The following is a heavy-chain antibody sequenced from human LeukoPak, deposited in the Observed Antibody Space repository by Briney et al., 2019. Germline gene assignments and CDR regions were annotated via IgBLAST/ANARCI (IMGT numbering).Heavy chain of an antibody. J-gene: IGHJ3*02. D-gene: IGHD5-12*01. V-gene: IGHV1-69*05. Sequence: SVKVSCKASGGTFSSYAISWVRQAPGQGLEWMGGIIPIFGTANYAQKFQGRVTITTDESTSTVYMELSSLRSEDTAVYYCARYSGYDYNRGAFDIWGQGTMVTVSS. CDR2: IIPIFGTA. CDR3: ARYSGYDYNRGAFDI. CDR1: GGTFSSYA.